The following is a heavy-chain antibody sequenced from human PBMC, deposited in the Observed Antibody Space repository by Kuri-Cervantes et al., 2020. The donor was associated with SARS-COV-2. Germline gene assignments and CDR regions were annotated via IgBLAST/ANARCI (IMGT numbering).Heavy chain of an antibody. Sequence: SETLSLTCTVSGGSISNYYWNWIRQPPGKGLEWIGYIYYSGSTHYNPSLKSRVSISVDTSKNQFSLKLSSVTAADTAVYYCARVATVTTLFDYWGQGTLVTVSS. CDR3: ARVATVTTLFDY. J-gene: IGHJ4*02. CDR1: GGSISNYY. V-gene: IGHV4-59*01. D-gene: IGHD4-17*01. CDR2: IYYSGST.